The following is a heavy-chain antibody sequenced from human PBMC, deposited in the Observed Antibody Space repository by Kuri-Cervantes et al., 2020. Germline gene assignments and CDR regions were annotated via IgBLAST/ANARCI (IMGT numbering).Heavy chain of an antibody. D-gene: IGHD3-3*01. CDR3: ARDRGKFSFDP. Sequence: GESLKISCVASGFIISDHYMSWIRQAPGKGPEWVSHIDGSGGVIEHADSVKGRFTISRDNAKNSLYLQMNSLRAEDTAVYYCARDRGKFSFDPWGQGTLVTVSS. V-gene: IGHV3-11*04. CDR1: GFIISDHY. CDR2: IDGSGGVI. J-gene: IGHJ5*02.